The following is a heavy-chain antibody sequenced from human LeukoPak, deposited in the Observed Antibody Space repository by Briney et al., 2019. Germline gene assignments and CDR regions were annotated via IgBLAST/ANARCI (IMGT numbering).Heavy chain of an antibody. J-gene: IGHJ4*02. CDR1: GFTFSSYA. CDR3: AKFLPTHIVVANYYFDY. Sequence: GGSLRLSCAASGFTFSSYAMSWVRHAPGKWLGWVSAISGSGCSTYYADSVKGRFTISRDNSKNTLYLQMNSLRAEDTAVYYCAKFLPTHIVVANYYFDYWGQGTLVTVSS. V-gene: IGHV3-23*01. CDR2: ISGSGCST. D-gene: IGHD2-21*01.